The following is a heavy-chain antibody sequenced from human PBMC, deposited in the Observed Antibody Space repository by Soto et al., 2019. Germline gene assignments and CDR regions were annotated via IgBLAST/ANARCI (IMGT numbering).Heavy chain of an antibody. CDR1: GGSFSGYY. CDR3: ASGYYYYYMDV. V-gene: IGHV4-34*01. Sequence: SETLSLTCAVYGGSFSGYYWSWIRQPPGKGLEWIGEINHSGSTNYNPSLKSRVTISVDTSKNQFSLKLSSVTAADTAVYYCASGYYYYYMDVWGKGTTVTVSS. CDR2: INHSGST. J-gene: IGHJ6*03.